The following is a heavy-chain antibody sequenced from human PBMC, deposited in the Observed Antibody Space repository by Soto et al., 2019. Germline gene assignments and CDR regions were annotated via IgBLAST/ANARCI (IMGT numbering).Heavy chain of an antibody. V-gene: IGHV3-21*01. CDR3: AREGGYVWGSYRMGWFDP. Sequence: EVQLVESGGGLVKPGGSLRLSCAASGFTFSSYSMNWVRQAPGKGLEWVSSISSSSSYIYYADSVKGRFTISRDNAKNSLYLQMNSLRDEDTAVYYCAREGGYVWGSYRMGWFDPWGQGTLVTVSS. D-gene: IGHD3-16*02. J-gene: IGHJ5*02. CDR1: GFTFSSYS. CDR2: ISSSSSYI.